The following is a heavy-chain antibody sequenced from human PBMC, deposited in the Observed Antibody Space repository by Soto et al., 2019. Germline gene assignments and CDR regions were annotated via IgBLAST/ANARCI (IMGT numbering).Heavy chain of an antibody. CDR2: IRSKANSYAT. J-gene: IGHJ3*02. V-gene: IGHV3-73*01. D-gene: IGHD3-22*01. CDR1: GFTFSGSA. Sequence: PGGSLRLSCAASGFTFSGSAMHWVRQASGKGLEWVGRIRSKANSYATAYAASVKGRFTISRDDSKNTAYLQMNSLKTEDTAVYYCTPVYYYDSSGYPRGAFDIWGQGTMVTV. CDR3: TPVYYYDSSGYPRGAFDI.